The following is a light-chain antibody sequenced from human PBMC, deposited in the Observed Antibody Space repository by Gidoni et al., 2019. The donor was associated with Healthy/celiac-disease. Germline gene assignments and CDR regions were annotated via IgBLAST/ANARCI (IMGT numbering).Light chain of an antibody. Sequence: DIQMTRSPSSLSASVGDRVTITCQASQDISNYLNWYQQKPGKAPKLLIYDASNLETGVPSRFSGSGSGTDFTFTISSLQPEDIATYYCQQYDNLLSFTFGPGTKVDIK. CDR2: DAS. CDR1: QDISNY. CDR3: QQYDNLLSFT. V-gene: IGKV1-33*01. J-gene: IGKJ3*01.